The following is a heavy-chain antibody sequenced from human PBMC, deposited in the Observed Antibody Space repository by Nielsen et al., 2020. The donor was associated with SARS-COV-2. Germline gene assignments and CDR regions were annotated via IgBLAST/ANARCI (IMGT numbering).Heavy chain of an antibody. J-gene: IGHJ3*02. CDR3: AKLSSGWYGNDAFDI. V-gene: IGHV3-9*01. CDR1: GFTFDDYA. Sequence: SLKISCAASGFTFDDYAMHWVRQAPGKGLEWVSGISWNSGSIGYADSVKGRFTISRDNAKNSLYLQMNSLRAEDTALYYCAKLSSGWYGNDAFDIWGQGTMVTVSS. D-gene: IGHD6-19*01. CDR2: ISWNSGSI.